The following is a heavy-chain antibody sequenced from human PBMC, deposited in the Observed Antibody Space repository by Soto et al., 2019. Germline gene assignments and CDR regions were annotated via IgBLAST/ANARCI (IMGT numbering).Heavy chain of an antibody. J-gene: IGHJ4*02. CDR1: GYTFTSYG. Sequence: QVQLVQSGAEVKKPGASVKVSCKASGYTFTSYGISWVRQAPGQGLEWMGWISAYNGNTNYAQKLQGRVTMTTDTSSSTAYMELRSLRSDDTAVYYCARDLPAYYDFWSGYFEGDPFAYWGQGTLVTVSS. CDR2: ISAYNGNT. V-gene: IGHV1-18*01. CDR3: ARDLPAYYDFWSGYFEGDPFAY. D-gene: IGHD3-3*01.